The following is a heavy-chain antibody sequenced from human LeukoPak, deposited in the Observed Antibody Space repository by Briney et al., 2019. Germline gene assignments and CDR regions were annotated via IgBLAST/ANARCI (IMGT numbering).Heavy chain of an antibody. CDR3: AQDYSGYDLSAGY. Sequence: PGGSLRLSCAASGFTFSSHAXXXXRKAPGKGXXXXSVISGSGRSAYYADSLKGRFTISRDNSKDTLYLQMNSLRAEDTALYYCAQDYSGYDLSAGYWGQGTLVTVSS. D-gene: IGHD5-12*01. V-gene: IGHV3-23*01. CDR2: ISGSGRSA. CDR1: GFTFSSHA. J-gene: IGHJ4*02.